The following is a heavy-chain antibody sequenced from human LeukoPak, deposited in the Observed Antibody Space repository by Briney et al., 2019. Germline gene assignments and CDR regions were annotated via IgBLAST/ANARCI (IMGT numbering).Heavy chain of an antibody. D-gene: IGHD2-15*01. J-gene: IGHJ4*02. Sequence: GGSLRLSCPPSGSTFSNYNMNWVRQAPGKGLEWVSSISSGGNFIYYAHSVKGRFTISRDNAKNSLYLQMNSLRAEDTAVYYCASGGLSCSGGTCYSWGQGTLVTVSP. CDR3: ASGGLSCSGGTCYS. V-gene: IGHV3-21*01. CDR1: GSTFSNYN. CDR2: ISSGGNFI.